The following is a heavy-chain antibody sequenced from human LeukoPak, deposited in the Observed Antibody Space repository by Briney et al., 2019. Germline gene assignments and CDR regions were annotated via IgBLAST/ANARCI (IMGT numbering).Heavy chain of an antibody. Sequence: PSETLSLTCTVSGGSISSYYWSWIRQPAGKGLEWIGRIYTSGSTNYNPSLKSRVTMSVDTSKNQFSLKPSSVTAADTAVYYCARGRMGTHYDFWSSDAFDIWGQGTMVTVSS. D-gene: IGHD3-3*01. CDR3: ARGRMGTHYDFWSSDAFDI. J-gene: IGHJ3*02. V-gene: IGHV4-4*07. CDR2: IYTSGST. CDR1: GGSISSYY.